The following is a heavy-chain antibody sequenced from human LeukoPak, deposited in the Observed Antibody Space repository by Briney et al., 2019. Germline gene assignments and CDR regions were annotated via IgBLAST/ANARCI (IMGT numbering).Heavy chain of an antibody. Sequence: GGSLRLSCAVSGFTFSTYAMSWVRQAPGKGLEWVSSISNSGDSTYYAESVKGRFTIPRDNSKKTLYLQMNRLRAEDTAVYYCAKGDYDFWSGYLPNFDYWGQGTLVTVSS. J-gene: IGHJ4*02. CDR3: AKGDYDFWSGYLPNFDY. CDR2: ISNSGDST. D-gene: IGHD3-3*01. V-gene: IGHV3-23*01. CDR1: GFTFSTYA.